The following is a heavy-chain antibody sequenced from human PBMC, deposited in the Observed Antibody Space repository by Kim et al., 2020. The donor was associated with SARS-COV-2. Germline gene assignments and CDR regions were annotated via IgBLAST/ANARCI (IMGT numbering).Heavy chain of an antibody. CDR2: IFAGGIST. V-gene: IGHV3-23*03. J-gene: IGHJ4*02. CDR3: AKFTVASTRGNFDY. CDR1: GFTFSSYA. Sequence: GGSLRLSCAASGFTFSSYAMSWVRQAPGKGLEWVSAIFAGGISTFYADSVKGRFAISRDDSKNTLYLQMNSLRAGDTAVYYCAKFTVASTRGNFDYWGQG. D-gene: IGHD5-12*01.